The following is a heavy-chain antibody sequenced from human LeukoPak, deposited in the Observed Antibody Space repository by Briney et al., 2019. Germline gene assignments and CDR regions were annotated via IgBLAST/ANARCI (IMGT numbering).Heavy chain of an antibody. J-gene: IGHJ6*03. D-gene: IGHD5-12*01. CDR1: GFTFDDYG. Sequence: GGSLRLSCAASGFTFDDYGMSWVRQAPGKGLEWVSGINWNGGSTGYADSVKGRFTISRDNAKNSLYLQMNSLRAEDSALYHCARGGVVATISNYYYMDVWGKGTTVTISS. V-gene: IGHV3-20*01. CDR2: INWNGGST. CDR3: ARGGVVATISNYYYMDV.